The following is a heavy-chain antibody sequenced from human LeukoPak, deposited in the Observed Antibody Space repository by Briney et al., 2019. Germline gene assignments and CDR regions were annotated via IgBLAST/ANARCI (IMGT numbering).Heavy chain of an antibody. J-gene: IGHJ4*02. V-gene: IGHV3-23*01. Sequence: GGSLRLSCAASGFTFSSYAMSCVRQAPGKGLEWVSAISGSGGSTYYADSVKGRFTISRDNSKNTLYLQMNSLRAEDTAVYYCAKDPVHIGVVPAAVEYWGQGTLVTVSS. D-gene: IGHD2-2*01. CDR3: AKDPVHIGVVPAAVEY. CDR2: ISGSGGST. CDR1: GFTFSSYA.